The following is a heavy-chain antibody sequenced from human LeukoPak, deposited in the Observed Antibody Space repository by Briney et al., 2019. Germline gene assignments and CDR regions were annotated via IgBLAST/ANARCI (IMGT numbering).Heavy chain of an antibody. CDR2: ISTSSRYI. Sequence: PGGSLRLSCAASGFTLSNYDMNWVRQAPGKGLEWVSSISTSSRYIYYKDSVRGRFTISRDNAKNSLYLQMNSLRAEDTAVYYCARDLEESDMITFGGVIVYYFDYWGQGTLVTVSS. D-gene: IGHD3-16*02. CDR3: ARDLEESDMITFGGVIVYYFDY. V-gene: IGHV3-21*01. J-gene: IGHJ4*02. CDR1: GFTLSNYD.